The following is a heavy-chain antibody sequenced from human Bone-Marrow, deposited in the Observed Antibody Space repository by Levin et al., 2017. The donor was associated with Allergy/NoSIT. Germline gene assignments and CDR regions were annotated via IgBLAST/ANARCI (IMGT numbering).Heavy chain of an antibody. Sequence: AGGSLRLSCAASGFTFDDYGMSWVRQAPGKVLEWVSGINWNGGSTGYADSVKGRFTISRDNAKNSLYLQMNSLRAEDTALYYCARGAAAGTSRNAFDIWGQGTMVTVSS. CDR3: ARGAAAGTSRNAFDI. D-gene: IGHD6-13*01. CDR2: INWNGGST. CDR1: GFTFDDYG. J-gene: IGHJ3*02. V-gene: IGHV3-20*04.